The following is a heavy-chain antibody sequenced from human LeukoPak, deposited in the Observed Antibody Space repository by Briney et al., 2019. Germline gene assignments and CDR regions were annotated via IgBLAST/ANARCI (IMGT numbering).Heavy chain of an antibody. CDR1: GDSISSGNYY. Sequence: PSQTLSLTCSVSGDSISSGNYYWTWIRQPAGKGLEWIGRIYSTGSTNYNPSLKSRVTISVDTSKNQFSLRLSSVTAADTAVYYCARLHGSGSYYFDYWGQGTLVTVSS. V-gene: IGHV4-61*02. CDR3: ARLHGSGSYYFDY. D-gene: IGHD3-10*01. CDR2: IYSTGST. J-gene: IGHJ4*02.